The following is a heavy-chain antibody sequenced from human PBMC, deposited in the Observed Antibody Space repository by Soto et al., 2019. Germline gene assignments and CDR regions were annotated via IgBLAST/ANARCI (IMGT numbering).Heavy chain of an antibody. D-gene: IGHD7-27*01. Sequence: GGSLRLSCAASGFTFSSYWMSWVRQAPGKGLEWVANIKQDGSEKYYVDSVKGRFTISRDNAKNSLYLQMNSLRAEDTSVYYCARDRFETLGIELKMAFDIWGQGTMVTVSS. CDR2: IKQDGSEK. CDR1: GFTFSSYW. J-gene: IGHJ3*02. CDR3: ARDRFETLGIELKMAFDI. V-gene: IGHV3-7*03.